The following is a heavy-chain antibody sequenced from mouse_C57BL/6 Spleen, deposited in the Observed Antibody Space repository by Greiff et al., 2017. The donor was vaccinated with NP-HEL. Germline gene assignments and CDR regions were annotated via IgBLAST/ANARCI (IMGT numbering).Heavy chain of an antibody. CDR2: ISYDGSN. Sequence: ESGPGLVKPSQSLSLTCSVTGYSITSGYYWNWIRQFPGNKLEWMGYISYDGSNNYNPSLKNRISITRDTSKNQFFLKLNSVTTEDTATYYCARDYYEGFAYWGQGTLVTVSA. CDR1: GYSITSGYY. D-gene: IGHD1-1*01. V-gene: IGHV3-6*01. CDR3: ARDYYEGFAY. J-gene: IGHJ3*01.